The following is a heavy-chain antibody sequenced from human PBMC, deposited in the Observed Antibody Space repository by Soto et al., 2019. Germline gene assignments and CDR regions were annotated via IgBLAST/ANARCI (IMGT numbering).Heavy chain of an antibody. CDR1: GFTFSSYA. CDR3: ANDSLPYADCTNSGL. J-gene: IGHJ2*01. V-gene: IGHV3-30*18. CDR2: ISPDGSKK. Sequence: QVQLVESGGGVVQPGRSLRLSCAASGFTFSSYAIHWVRLAPGKGLEWVAVISPDGSKKYYADSVKGRFTLSRDNSKNQLYLHMDSLRAHDAAVYYGANDSLPYADCTNSGLWGRGTPVTGSS. D-gene: IGHD4-17*01.